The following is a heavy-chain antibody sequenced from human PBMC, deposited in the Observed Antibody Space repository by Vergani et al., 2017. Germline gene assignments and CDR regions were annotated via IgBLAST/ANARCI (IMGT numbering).Heavy chain of an antibody. Sequence: QVQLVQSGAEVKKPGASVKVSCKVSGYTLSDLSMHWVRQAPGQGLEWMGGADPEDGKTAYAQKFLDRVIMTEETSTDTAYMELSSLRSEDTAVYFCVTGLYSGYGMDFWGQGTTVTVSS. V-gene: IGHV1-24*01. CDR3: VTGLYSGYGMDF. CDR1: GYTLSDLS. CDR2: ADPEDGKT. D-gene: IGHD5-12*01. J-gene: IGHJ6*02.